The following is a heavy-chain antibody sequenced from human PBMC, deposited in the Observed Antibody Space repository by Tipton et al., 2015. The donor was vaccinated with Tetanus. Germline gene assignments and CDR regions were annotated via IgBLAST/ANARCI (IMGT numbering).Heavy chain of an antibody. D-gene: IGHD2-21*01. CDR2: VDYTGHT. Sequence: GLVKPSGTLSLTCTVSGGSISGSRNFWGWIRQTPARGLEWIGSVDYTGHTYHNPSLKSRVTLSVDVSKNQFSLRVSSVTAADTALYFCARDSHVGAPVVNCFDRWGLGTLVTVSS. CDR3: ARDSHVGAPVVNCFDR. CDR1: GGSISGSRNF. V-gene: IGHV4-39*02. J-gene: IGHJ4*02.